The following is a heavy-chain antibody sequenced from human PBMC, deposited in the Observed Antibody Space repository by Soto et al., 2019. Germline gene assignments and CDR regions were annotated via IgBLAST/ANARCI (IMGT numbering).Heavy chain of an antibody. CDR2: IYYTGST. J-gene: IGHJ5*02. CDR1: GGSVNSDTYY. Sequence: SETLSLTCTVSGGSVNSDTYYWSWIRQPPGKGLEWIGYIYYTGSTNYNPSLESRVAISLDTSRNQFSLKLSSVTAADTAVYYCAREARDFWSGYFPPNWFDPWGQGTLVTVSS. CDR3: AREARDFWSGYFPPNWFDP. D-gene: IGHD3-3*01. V-gene: IGHV4-61*01.